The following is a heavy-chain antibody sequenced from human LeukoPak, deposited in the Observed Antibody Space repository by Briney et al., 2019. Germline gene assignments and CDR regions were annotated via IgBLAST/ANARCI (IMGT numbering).Heavy chain of an antibody. V-gene: IGHV2-5*02. D-gene: IGHD3-9*01. Sequence: SGPTLVNPTHTLTLTCTFSGFSLSTSGVGVGWIRQPPGKALEWLALIYWDDDKRYSPSLKSRLTITKDTSKNQVVLTMTNMDPVDTATYYCAHRRDYDILSGYPYNWFDPWGQGTLVTVSS. CDR2: IYWDDDK. CDR3: AHRRDYDILSGYPYNWFDP. CDR1: GFSLSTSGVG. J-gene: IGHJ5*02.